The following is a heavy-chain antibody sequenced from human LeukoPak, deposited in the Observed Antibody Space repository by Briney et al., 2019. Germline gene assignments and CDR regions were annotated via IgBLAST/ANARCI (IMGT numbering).Heavy chain of an antibody. CDR2: INPSGGST. CDR3: AIGSSTAGSGYAFDI. V-gene: IGHV1-46*01. Sequence: GASVKVSCKASGYTFTSYYMHWVRQAPGQGLEWMGIINPSGGSTSYAQKFQGRVTMTRDMSTSTVYMELSSLRSEDTAVYYCAIGSSTAGSGYAFDIWGQGTMVTVSS. J-gene: IGHJ3*02. D-gene: IGHD3-22*01. CDR1: GYTFTSYY.